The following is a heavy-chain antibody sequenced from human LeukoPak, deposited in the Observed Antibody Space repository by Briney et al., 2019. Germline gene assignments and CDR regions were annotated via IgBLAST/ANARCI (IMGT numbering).Heavy chain of an antibody. V-gene: IGHV1-2*02. CDR1: GYTFTGYN. CDR2: IDPNSGRT. CDR3: ARGIIGPRILARENGRTA. D-gene: IGHD3-16*02. J-gene: IGHJ6*02. Sequence: ASVKVSCKASGYTFTGYNVHWVRQAPGQGLEWMGWIDPNSGRTYYAQKFQGRVTMTRDTSITTAYMELSRLISDDTAVYYCARGIIGPRILARENGRTAWGQGTTVTASS.